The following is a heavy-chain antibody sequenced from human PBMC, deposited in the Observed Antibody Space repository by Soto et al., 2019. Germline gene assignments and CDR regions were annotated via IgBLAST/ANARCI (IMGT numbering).Heavy chain of an antibody. J-gene: IGHJ4*02. CDR3: ASQKQWQPYYFVY. V-gene: IGHV3-11*01. CDR2: ISSSASTI. Sequence: QVQLVESGGGLVKPGGSLRLSCAASGFTFSDYYMSWIRQAPGKGLEWVSSISSSASTIYYADSVKGRFTISRDNAKNSLSLQMNSLRAEDTAVYYCASQKQWQPYYFVYWGQGTLVTVSS. CDR1: GFTFSDYY. D-gene: IGHD6-19*01.